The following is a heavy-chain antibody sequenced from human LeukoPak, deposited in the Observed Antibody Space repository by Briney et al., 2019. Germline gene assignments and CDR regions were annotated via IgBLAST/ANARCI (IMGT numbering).Heavy chain of an antibody. J-gene: IGHJ4*02. CDR1: GYTFSSYDND. CDR2: MNAYSGNT. D-gene: IGHD6-25*01. Sequence: GASVKVSCKASGYTFSSYDNDINWVRQATGQGLEWMGWMNAYSGNTGYAQKFQGRVTITRNTSISTAYMELSSLRSEDTAVYYCARGPVAAAGAPTRLWGQGTLVTVSS. CDR3: ARGPVAAAGAPTRL. V-gene: IGHV1-8*03.